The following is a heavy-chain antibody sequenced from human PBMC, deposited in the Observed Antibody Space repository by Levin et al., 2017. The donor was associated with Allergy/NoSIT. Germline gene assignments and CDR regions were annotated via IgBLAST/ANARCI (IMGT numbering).Heavy chain of an antibody. J-gene: IGHJ4*02. Sequence: GSLRLSCAVYGGSFSGYFWTWIRQPPGKGLEWIGEIDHTGSTTYNPSLRSRVTISMDTSKNQFSLKLTSVTAADTAVYYCARHVPCTTSSCDYFDYWGQGTPVTVSS. D-gene: IGHD2/OR15-2a*01. CDR2: IDHTGST. V-gene: IGHV4-34*01. CDR3: ARHVPCTTSSCDYFDY. CDR1: GGSFSGYF.